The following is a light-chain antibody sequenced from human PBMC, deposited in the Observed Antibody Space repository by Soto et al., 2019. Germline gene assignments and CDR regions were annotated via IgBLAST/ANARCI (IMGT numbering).Light chain of an antibody. J-gene: IGKJ2*01. Sequence: DIQMTQSPSSLSASVGDTVTIICRASQSISVHLNWYQQKPGKVPKLLIYAASNLHSGVPSRFSGSGSETDFALTISSLQPEDFATYYCQQSYITPYTFGQGTRLEIK. CDR2: AAS. CDR3: QQSYITPYT. V-gene: IGKV1-39*01. CDR1: QSISVH.